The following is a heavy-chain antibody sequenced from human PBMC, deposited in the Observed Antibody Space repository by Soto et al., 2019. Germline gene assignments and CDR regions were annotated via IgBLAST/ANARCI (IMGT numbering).Heavy chain of an antibody. CDR1: GFTFSLYA. V-gene: IGHV3-23*01. J-gene: IGHJ4*02. CDR2: ISGSGGST. Sequence: GGSLRLSCAASGFTFSLYAMSWVRQAQGKGLEWVSAISGSGGSTYYADSVKGRFTISRDNSKNTLYLQMNSLRAEDTAVYYCAKSTFGVVPYYFDYWGQGTLVTVSS. D-gene: IGHD3-3*01. CDR3: AKSTFGVVPYYFDY.